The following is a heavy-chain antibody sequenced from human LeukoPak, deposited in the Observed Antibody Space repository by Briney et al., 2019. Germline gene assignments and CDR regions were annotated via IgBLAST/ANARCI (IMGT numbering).Heavy chain of an antibody. CDR3: AKNPYEYYFDY. J-gene: IGHJ4*02. CDR2: INPNSGDT. Sequence: ASVKVSCKASGYTLTGYYMHWLRQAPGQGLEWMGWINPNSGDTNYAQKFQGRVTMTRDTSISTAYMELSRLTSDDTAVYYCAKNPYEYYFDYWGQGALVTVSS. CDR1: GYTLTGYY. D-gene: IGHD5-12*01. V-gene: IGHV1-2*02.